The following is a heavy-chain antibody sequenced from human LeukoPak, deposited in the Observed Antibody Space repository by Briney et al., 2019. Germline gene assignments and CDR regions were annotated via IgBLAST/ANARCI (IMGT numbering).Heavy chain of an antibody. CDR3: ARPAARRLYCSGGLCYSGASDI. V-gene: IGHV4-59*12. D-gene: IGHD2-15*01. CDR2: IYNSGDT. J-gene: IGHJ3*02. CDR1: GGAISIYY. Sequence: SETLSLTCSVSGGAISIYYWSWIRQPPGKGLEWIGYIYNSGDTNYNPSLKSRVTISVDTSKNQFSLRLTSVTAADTAVYYCARPAARRLYCSGGLCYSGASDIWGQGTTVTISS.